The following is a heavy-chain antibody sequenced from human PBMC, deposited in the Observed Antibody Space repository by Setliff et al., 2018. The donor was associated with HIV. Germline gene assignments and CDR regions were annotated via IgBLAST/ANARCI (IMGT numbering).Heavy chain of an antibody. V-gene: IGHV3-21*04. J-gene: IGHJ6*03. CDR3: ARAYYHHSGGYWSTDYYYSYMDV. D-gene: IGHD3-22*01. CDR1: GFTFSTNA. Sequence: GGSLRLSCAASGFTFSTNAMNWVRQAPGKGLEWVSSISSSSSYIYYADSVKGRFTISRDNAKNSVYLQVNSLRAEDTAVYYCARAYYHHSGGYWSTDYYYSYMDVWGKGTTVTVSS. CDR2: ISSSSSYI.